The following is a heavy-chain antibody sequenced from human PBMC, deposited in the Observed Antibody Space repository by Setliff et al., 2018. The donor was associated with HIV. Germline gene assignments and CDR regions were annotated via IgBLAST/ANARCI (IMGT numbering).Heavy chain of an antibody. CDR1: GYTFTSYG. CDR2: ISGYNGNT. D-gene: IGHD3-9*01. CDR3: ARDHIDWPEGPDY. Sequence: ASVKVSCKASGYTFTSYGISWVRQAPGQGLEWMGWISGYNGNTNYAQKFQGRVTMTTDTSTTTAYMDLRSLRSDDTAMYFCARDHIDWPEGPDYWGHGTLVTVSS. V-gene: IGHV1-18*01. J-gene: IGHJ4*01.